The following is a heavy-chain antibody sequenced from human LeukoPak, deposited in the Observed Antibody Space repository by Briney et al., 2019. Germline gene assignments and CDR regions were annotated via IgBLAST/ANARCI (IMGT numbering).Heavy chain of an antibody. Sequence: SETLSLTCTVYGGSISSYYWSWIRQPPGEGLEWLGYIYYSGSTNYNPSLKSRVTISVDTSKNQFSPKLSSVTAADTAVYYCARLDYSSSWPDYWGQGTLVTVSS. CDR2: IYYSGST. J-gene: IGHJ4*02. V-gene: IGHV4-59*08. CDR1: GGSISSYY. D-gene: IGHD6-13*01. CDR3: ARLDYSSSWPDY.